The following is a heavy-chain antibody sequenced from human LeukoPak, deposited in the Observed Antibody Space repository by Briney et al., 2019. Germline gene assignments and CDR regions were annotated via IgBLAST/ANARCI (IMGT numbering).Heavy chain of an antibody. CDR3: AREVTASSFDI. CDR2: INLDGSQN. J-gene: IGHJ3*02. D-gene: IGHD2-21*02. V-gene: IGHV3-7*01. Sequence: GGSLRLSCAASGFSFSDYWMSWVRQAPGRGLEWVGNINLDGSQNSSVDSVKGRFTISRDNAKNSLYLQMNSLGAEDTALYYCAREVTASSFDILGQGTMVTVSS. CDR1: GFSFSDYW.